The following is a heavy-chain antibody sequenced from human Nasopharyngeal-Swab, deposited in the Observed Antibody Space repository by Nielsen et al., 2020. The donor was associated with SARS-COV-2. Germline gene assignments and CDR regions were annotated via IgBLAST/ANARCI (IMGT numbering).Heavy chain of an antibody. D-gene: IGHD3-3*01. CDR1: GFTFNNYN. Sequence: GESLKISYAASGFTFNNYNFNWVRQAPGKGPEWLSSISSSSSYIYYADSVKGRFTISRDNAKNSLYLQMNSLRAEDTAVYYCARDGLDYDFWSAYFMDVWGQGTTVTVSS. CDR2: ISSSSSYI. V-gene: IGHV3-21*01. J-gene: IGHJ6*02. CDR3: ARDGLDYDFWSAYFMDV.